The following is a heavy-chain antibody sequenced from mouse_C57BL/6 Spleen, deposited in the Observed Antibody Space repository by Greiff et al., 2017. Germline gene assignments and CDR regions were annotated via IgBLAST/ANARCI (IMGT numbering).Heavy chain of an antibody. J-gene: IGHJ2*01. CDR3: ARGSTTVVAGGYFDY. CDR2: IDPSDSYT. D-gene: IGHD1-1*01. V-gene: IGHV1-59*01. CDR1: GYTFTSYW. Sequence: QVQLQQPGAELVRPGTSVKLSCKASGYTFTSYWMHWVKQRPGQGLEWIGVIDPSDSYTNYNQKFKGKATLTVDTSSSTAYMQLSSLTSEDSAVYYCARGSTTVVAGGYFDYWGQGTTLTVSS.